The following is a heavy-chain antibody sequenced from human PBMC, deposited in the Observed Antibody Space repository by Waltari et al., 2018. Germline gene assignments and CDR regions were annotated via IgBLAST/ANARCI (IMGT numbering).Heavy chain of an antibody. CDR2: INHSGST. D-gene: IGHD3-10*01. J-gene: IGHJ5*02. Sequence: QVQLQQWGAGRLKPSETLSLTCAVYVGSFSGYYWRGIRQPPGKGLEWIGEINHSGSTNYNPSLKSRVTISVDTSKNQFSLKLSSVTAADTAVYYCARGPSISGSRGVYWFDPWGQGTLVTVSS. CDR3: ARGPSISGSRGVYWFDP. CDR1: VGSFSGYY. V-gene: IGHV4-34*01.